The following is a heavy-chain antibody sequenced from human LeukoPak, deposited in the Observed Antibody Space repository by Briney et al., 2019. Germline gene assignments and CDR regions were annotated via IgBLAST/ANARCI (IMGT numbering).Heavy chain of an antibody. CDR1: GFTFSSYS. D-gene: IGHD2-2*02. Sequence: GSLRLSCAASGFTFSSYSMNWVRQAPGKGLEWIGSIYYSGSTYYNPSLKSRVTISVDTSKNQFSLKLSSVTAADTAVYYCARSYCSSTSCHNRFDPWGQGTLVTVSS. J-gene: IGHJ5*02. CDR2: IYYSGST. V-gene: IGHV4-39*07. CDR3: ARSYCSSTSCHNRFDP.